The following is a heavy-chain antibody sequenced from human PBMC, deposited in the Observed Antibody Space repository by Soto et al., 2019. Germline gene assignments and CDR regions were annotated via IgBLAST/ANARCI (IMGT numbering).Heavy chain of an antibody. CDR1: GGSISNYY. D-gene: IGHD3-9*01. Sequence: QVQLQESGPGLVKPSETLSLMCTVSGGSISNYYWSWIRQPPGKGLEWIGYMDSSGGTKYNPSLKSRVTLSVDTSKNQFSLKLTSVTAADTAAYYCARDQPGSPVFDRAFDIWGQGTMVTVSA. CDR3: ARDQPGSPVFDRAFDI. V-gene: IGHV4-59*01. CDR2: MDSSGGT. J-gene: IGHJ3*02.